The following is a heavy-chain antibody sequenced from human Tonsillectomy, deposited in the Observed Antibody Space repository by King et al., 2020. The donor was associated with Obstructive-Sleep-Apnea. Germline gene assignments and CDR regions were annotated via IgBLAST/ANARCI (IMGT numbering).Heavy chain of an antibody. Sequence: VQLVESGGGVVQPGRSLRLSCAASGFTFSSYSMHWVRQAPGKGLEGVAVILDDGSNKYYADSSKGRFTISRDNSKNTLYLQMNSPRAEDTAVDYCARGGWQQLIHRFDPWGQGTLVTVSS. V-gene: IGHV3-30*04. CDR3: ARGGWQQLIHRFDP. CDR1: GFTFSSYS. J-gene: IGHJ5*02. D-gene: IGHD6-13*01. CDR2: ILDDGSNK.